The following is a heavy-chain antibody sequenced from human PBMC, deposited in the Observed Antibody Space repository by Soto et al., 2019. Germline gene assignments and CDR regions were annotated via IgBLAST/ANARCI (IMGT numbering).Heavy chain of an antibody. D-gene: IGHD3-22*01. CDR2: ISYDGSNK. Sequence: PGGSLRLSCAASGFTFSSYGMHWVRQAPGKGLEWVAVISYDGSNKYYADSVKGRFTISRDNSKNTLYLQMNSLRAEDTAVYYCAKIPLNSNYYDSSGHDYWGQGTLVTVSS. CDR3: AKIPLNSNYYDSSGHDY. CDR1: GFTFSSYG. V-gene: IGHV3-30*18. J-gene: IGHJ4*02.